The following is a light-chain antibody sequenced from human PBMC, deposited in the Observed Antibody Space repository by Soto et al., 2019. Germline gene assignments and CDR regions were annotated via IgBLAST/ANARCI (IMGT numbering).Light chain of an antibody. CDR2: GAS. Sequence: EIVMTQSPATLSVSPGERATLSCRASQSVNSNLAWYQQKPGQAPRLLIYGASTRATGIPARFSGSGSGTDFTLTISSLQCEDFAVYYCQQYNYWPPWAFGQGTKVEIK. CDR3: QQYNYWPPWA. CDR1: QSVNSN. J-gene: IGKJ1*01. V-gene: IGKV3-15*01.